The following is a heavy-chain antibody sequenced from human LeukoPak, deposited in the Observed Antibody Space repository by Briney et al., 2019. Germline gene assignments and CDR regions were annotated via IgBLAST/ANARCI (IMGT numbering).Heavy chain of an antibody. CDR2: IYSGGTT. J-gene: IGHJ5*02. D-gene: IGHD5-18*01. CDR1: GFTVSRSY. Sequence: GSLRLSCAASGFTVSRSYMIWARQAPGKGLEWVSVIYSGGTTYYADSVKGRFTISRDNSKNTLYLQMNSLRAEDTAVYYCARGRGYSQSSWVDPWGQGTMVTVSA. CDR3: ARGRGYSQSSWVDP. V-gene: IGHV3-53*01.